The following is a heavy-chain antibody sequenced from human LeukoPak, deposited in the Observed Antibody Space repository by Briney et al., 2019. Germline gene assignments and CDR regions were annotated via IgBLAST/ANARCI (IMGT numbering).Heavy chain of an antibody. D-gene: IGHD6-13*01. Sequence: VGSLRLSCVASGFTFSKNWMHWVRQAPGKGLVWVSRIQGDGSNTNYADSVKGRFSISRDNAKNTVYLQMNSLRAEDTGIYYCARGTSAGGPISPFDFWGQGTVVTVSS. CDR2: IQGDGSNT. J-gene: IGHJ4*02. V-gene: IGHV3-74*01. CDR1: GFTFSKNW. CDR3: ARGTSAGGPISPFDF.